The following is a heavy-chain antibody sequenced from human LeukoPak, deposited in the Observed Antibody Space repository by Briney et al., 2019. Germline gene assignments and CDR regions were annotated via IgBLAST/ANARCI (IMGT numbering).Heavy chain of an antibody. V-gene: IGHV4-59*01. CDR3: ARGFGDHGLNYFDY. CDR1: GXSISSYY. D-gene: IGHD4-17*01. CDR2: IYYSGTT. Sequence: SETLSLTCTVSGXSISSYYWSWIRQPPGKGLEWIGHIYYSGTTNYNPSLKSRVTMSVVTSKKQFSLKVSSVTAADTAVYYCARGFGDHGLNYFDYWGQGTVVSVSS. J-gene: IGHJ4*02.